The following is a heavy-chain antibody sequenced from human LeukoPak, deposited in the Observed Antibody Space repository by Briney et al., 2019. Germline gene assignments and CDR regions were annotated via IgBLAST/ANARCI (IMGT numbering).Heavy chain of an antibody. CDR3: AKAGMDYYDSSGYLHY. D-gene: IGHD3-22*01. V-gene: IGHV3-53*01. CDR2: IYSGGST. CDR1: GFTVSSNY. J-gene: IGHJ4*02. Sequence: GGSLRLSCAASGFTVSSNYMSWVRQAPGKGLEWVSVIYSGGSTYYADSVKGRFTISRDNSKNTLCLQMNSLRAEDTAVYYCAKAGMDYYDSSGYLHYWGQGTLVTVSS.